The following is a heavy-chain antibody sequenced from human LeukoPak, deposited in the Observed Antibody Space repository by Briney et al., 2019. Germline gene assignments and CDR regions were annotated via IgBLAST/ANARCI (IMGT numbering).Heavy chain of an antibody. V-gene: IGHV3-30-3*01. D-gene: IGHD3-9*01. J-gene: IGHJ4*02. CDR2: ISYDGSNK. CDR3: ARVRAGYSPFDY. Sequence: GGSLRLSCAASGFTFSSYAIHWVRQAPGKGLEWVAVISYDGSNKYYADSVKGRFTISRDNSKNTLYLQMNSLRAEDTAVYYCARVRAGYSPFDYWGQGTLVTVSS. CDR1: GFTFSSYA.